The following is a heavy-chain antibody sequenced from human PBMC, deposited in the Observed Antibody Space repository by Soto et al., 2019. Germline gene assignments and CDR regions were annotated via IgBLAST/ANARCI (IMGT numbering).Heavy chain of an antibody. J-gene: IGHJ5*02. CDR2: INHSGST. Sequence: ASETLALTCAVYGGSFRGYYWSGIRQPPGKGLEWIGEINHSGSTNYNPSLKSRVTISVDTSKNQFSLKLSSVTAADTAVYYCARGRPFVNRVVYWFDPWGQGTLVTVSS. CDR1: GGSFRGYY. V-gene: IGHV4-34*01. CDR3: ARGRPFVNRVVYWFDP. D-gene: IGHD2-2*01.